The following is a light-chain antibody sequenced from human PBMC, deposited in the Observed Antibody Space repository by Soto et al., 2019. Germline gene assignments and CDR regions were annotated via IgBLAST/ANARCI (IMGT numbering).Light chain of an antibody. J-gene: IGKJ2*01. CDR3: QQYGTSPPYT. CDR2: GTS. CDR1: QSVSSSN. Sequence: EIVLTQSPVTLSLSPGERATLSCRASQSVSSSNLAWYQQKTGQAPRLLIYGTSSRATGIPDRLSGSGSGTDFTLTISRLEPEDFAVYYCQQYGTSPPYTFGQGTKLEIK. V-gene: IGKV3-20*01.